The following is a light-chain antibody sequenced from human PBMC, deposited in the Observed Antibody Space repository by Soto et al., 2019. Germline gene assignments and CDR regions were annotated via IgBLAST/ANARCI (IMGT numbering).Light chain of an antibody. J-gene: IGLJ3*02. CDR3: QSYDSSNQGV. CDR2: EDD. Sequence: NFMLTQPQSVSESPGGTVTISCTRSSGDIARNYVQWYQQRPGSAPSAVIHEDDQRPSGVPDRFSGSVDRSSNSASLTISGLKTEDEADYYCQSYDSSNQGVFGGGTKLT. V-gene: IGLV6-57*03. CDR1: SGDIARNY.